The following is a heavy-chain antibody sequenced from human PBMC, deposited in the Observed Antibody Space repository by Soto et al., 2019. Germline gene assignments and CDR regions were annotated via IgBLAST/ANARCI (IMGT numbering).Heavy chain of an antibody. J-gene: IGHJ4*02. V-gene: IGHV3-48*03. D-gene: IGHD5-12*01. Sequence: EVQLVESGGGLVQPGGSLRLSCAASGFTFSSYEMNWVRQAPGKGLEWVSDISGSGSAIYYADSVKGRFTISRDNAKNSLSLQMNSLRAEDTAVYYCARVRYSAYGGYYFDYWGQGTLVTVSS. CDR2: ISGSGSAI. CDR1: GFTFSSYE. CDR3: ARVRYSAYGGYYFDY.